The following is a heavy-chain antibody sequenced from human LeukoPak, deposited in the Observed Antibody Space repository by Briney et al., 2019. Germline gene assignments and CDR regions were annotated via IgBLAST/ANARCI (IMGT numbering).Heavy chain of an antibody. CDR1: GYALTELS. Sequence: GASVKVSFKVSGYALTELSILWVRQAPGKGLEWMGGFDSEDNEIIYAQKFQGRVTMTEGTPTDTAYMELSSLTSEDTAIYYCAAGAQLPIDYWGQGTLVTVSS. V-gene: IGHV1-24*01. J-gene: IGHJ4*02. CDR2: FDSEDNEI. D-gene: IGHD2-2*01. CDR3: AAGAQLPIDY.